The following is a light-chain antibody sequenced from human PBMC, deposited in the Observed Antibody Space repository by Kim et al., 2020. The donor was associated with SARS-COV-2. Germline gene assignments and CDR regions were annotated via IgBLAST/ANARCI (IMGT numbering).Light chain of an antibody. J-gene: IGLJ3*02. Sequence: GQSCTISCTGTSSDVGGYNYVSWYQQHPGKAPKLLVYEVSKRPSGVPDRFSGSKSDNTASLTVSGLQAEDEADYYCNSYAGSYNWVFGGGTQLTVL. V-gene: IGLV2-8*01. CDR1: SSDVGGYNY. CDR2: EVS. CDR3: NSYAGSYNWV.